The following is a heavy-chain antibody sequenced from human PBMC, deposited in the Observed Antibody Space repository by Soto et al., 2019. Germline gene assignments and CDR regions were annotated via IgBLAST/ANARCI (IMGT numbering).Heavy chain of an antibody. Sequence: QVQLVESGGGVVQPGRSLRLSCAASGFTFSSYAMHWVRQAPGKGLEWVAVISYDGSNKYYADSVKGRFTISRDNSKNTRYLQMNSLRAEDTAVYYCARDLSIYGSGGGFDYWGQGTLVTVSS. CDR2: ISYDGSNK. J-gene: IGHJ4*02. D-gene: IGHD3-10*01. CDR3: ARDLSIYGSGGGFDY. V-gene: IGHV3-30-3*01. CDR1: GFTFSSYA.